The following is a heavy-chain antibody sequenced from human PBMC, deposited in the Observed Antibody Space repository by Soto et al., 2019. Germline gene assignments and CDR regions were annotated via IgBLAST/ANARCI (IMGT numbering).Heavy chain of an antibody. CDR1: GFTFSSYG. J-gene: IGHJ4*02. CDR3: AKDRLTTMAHYDFWSGLFDY. V-gene: IGHV3-30*18. Sequence: GGSLRLSCAASGFTFSSYGMHWVRQAPGKGLEWVAVISYDGSNKYYADSVKGRFTISRDNSKNTLYLQMNSLRAEDTAVYYCAKDRLTTMAHYDFWSGLFDYWGQGTLVTVSS. CDR2: ISYDGSNK. D-gene: IGHD3-3*01.